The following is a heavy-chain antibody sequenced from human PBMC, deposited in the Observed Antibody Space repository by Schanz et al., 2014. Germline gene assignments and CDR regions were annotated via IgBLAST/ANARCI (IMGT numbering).Heavy chain of an antibody. V-gene: IGHV1-8*01. Sequence: QVQLVQSGAEVKKPGASVRVSCKASGYSFTTYDVNWVRQATGQGLEWMGWMNPTTGNRGYAQNFQGRVTMTRDTSLKTAYMEMTDLKFEDAGLYYCAINYGDRPVWGQGTLIAVSS. CDR2: MNPTTGNR. J-gene: IGHJ4*02. CDR1: GYSFTTYD. CDR3: AINYGDRPV. D-gene: IGHD4-17*01.